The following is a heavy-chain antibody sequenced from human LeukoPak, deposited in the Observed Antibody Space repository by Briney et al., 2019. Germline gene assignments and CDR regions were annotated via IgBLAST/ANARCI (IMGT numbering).Heavy chain of an antibody. Sequence: ASVKDSCLVSGYTLTELSMHWVRQAPGKGLEWMGGFDPEDGETIYAQKFQGRVTMTEDTSTDTAYMELSSLRSEDTAVYYCATAGGGGSSWDPYYYYMDVWGKGTTVTVSS. D-gene: IGHD6-13*01. CDR1: GYTLTELS. J-gene: IGHJ6*03. CDR2: FDPEDGET. V-gene: IGHV1-24*01. CDR3: ATAGGGGSSWDPYYYYMDV.